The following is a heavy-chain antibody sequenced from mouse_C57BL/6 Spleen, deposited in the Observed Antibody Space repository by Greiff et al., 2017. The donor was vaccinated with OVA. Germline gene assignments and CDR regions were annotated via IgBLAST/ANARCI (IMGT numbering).Heavy chain of an antibody. CDR3: ARIWYYAMDY. V-gene: IGHV5-17*01. CDR2: ISSGSSTI. CDR1: GFTFSDYG. J-gene: IGHJ4*01. Sequence: EVKLMESGGGLVKPGGSLKLSCAASGFTFSDYGMHWVRQAPEKGLEWVAYISSGSSTIYYADTVKGRFTISRDNAKNTLFLQMTSLRSEDTAMFYCARIWYYAMDYWGQGTSVTVSS.